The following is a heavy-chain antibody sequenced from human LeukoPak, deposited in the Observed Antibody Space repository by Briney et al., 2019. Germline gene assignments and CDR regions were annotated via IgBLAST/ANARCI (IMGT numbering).Heavy chain of an antibody. V-gene: IGHV3-15*07. CDR1: GFSFSDAW. D-gene: IGHD1-26*01. Sequence: GGSLRLSCAASGFSFSDAWMNWVRQAPGKGLEWVGHIRSKADGGTPDYIAPVKGRFTISRDDSKDTLYLQMNSLRGEDTAVYYCAGARTYYYAMDVWGQGTTVTVSS. CDR2: IRSKADGGTP. J-gene: IGHJ6*02. CDR3: AGARTYYYAMDV.